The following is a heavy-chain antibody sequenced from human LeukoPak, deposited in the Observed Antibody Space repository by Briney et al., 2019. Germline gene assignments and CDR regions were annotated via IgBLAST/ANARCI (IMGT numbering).Heavy chain of an antibody. J-gene: IGHJ4*02. Sequence: PGGSLRLSCAASGFTFSSYAMNWVRRAPGKGLEWVSGITGTGDSTYYADSVKGRFTISRDNSKKTLYLQMNSLRAEDTAVYHCANSGSSSGTGSAGYWGQGTLVTVPS. D-gene: IGHD1-26*01. V-gene: IGHV3-23*01. CDR2: ITGTGDST. CDR3: ANSGSSSGTGSAGY. CDR1: GFTFSSYA.